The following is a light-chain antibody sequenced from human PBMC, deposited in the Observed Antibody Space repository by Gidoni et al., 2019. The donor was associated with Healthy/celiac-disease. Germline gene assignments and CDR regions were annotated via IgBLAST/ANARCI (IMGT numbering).Light chain of an antibody. CDR2: KAS. J-gene: IGKJ1*01. V-gene: IGKV1-5*03. CDR1: QSISSW. Sequence: IQMTQSPSTLSASVGDRVTITCRDSQSISSWLARYQQKPGKAPKPLIYKASSLESGDPSRFSGSGSGTEFTLTISSLQPDDFATYYCQQYNSYPWTFGQGTKVEIK. CDR3: QQYNSYPWT.